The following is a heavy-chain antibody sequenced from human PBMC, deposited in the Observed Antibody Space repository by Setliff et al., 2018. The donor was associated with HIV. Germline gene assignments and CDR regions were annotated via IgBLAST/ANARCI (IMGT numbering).Heavy chain of an antibody. CDR2: IYHSGST. J-gene: IGHJ3*02. CDR3: ARHGGITGTTDAFDI. CDR1: TYSISSGYY. D-gene: IGHD1-7*01. Sequence: KTSETLSLTCAVSTYSISSGYYWGWIRQPPGKGLERIGSIYHSGSTYYNPSLKSRVTISVDTSKNQFSLKLGSVTAADTAVYYCARHGGITGTTDAFDIWGQGTMVTVSS. V-gene: IGHV4-38-2*01.